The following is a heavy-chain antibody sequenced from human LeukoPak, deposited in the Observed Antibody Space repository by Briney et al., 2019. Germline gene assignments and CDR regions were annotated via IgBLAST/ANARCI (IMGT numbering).Heavy chain of an antibody. V-gene: IGHV1-2*02. CDR2: INPNSGGT. Sequence: ASVKVSCKASGYTFTGYYMHWVRQAPGQGLEWMGWINPNSGGTNYAQKFQGRVTMTRDTSTSTVYMELSSLRSEDTAVYYCARVSPGGYDFDYWGQGTLVTVSS. CDR1: GYTFTGYY. J-gene: IGHJ4*02. D-gene: IGHD3-10*01. CDR3: ARVSPGGYDFDY.